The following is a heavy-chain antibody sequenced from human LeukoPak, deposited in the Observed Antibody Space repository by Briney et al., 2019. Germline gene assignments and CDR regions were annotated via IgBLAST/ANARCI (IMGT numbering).Heavy chain of an antibody. V-gene: IGHV4-59*01. D-gene: IGHD5-18*01. CDR3: ARDRTGGYSYGTLDY. Sequence: SETLSLTCTVSGGSISSYYWSWIRRPPGKGLWWIGYIYYSGSTNYNPSLKSRVTISVDTSKNQFSLKLSSVTAADTAVYYCARDRTGGYSYGTLDYWGQGTLVTVSS. J-gene: IGHJ4*02. CDR2: IYYSGST. CDR1: GGSISSYY.